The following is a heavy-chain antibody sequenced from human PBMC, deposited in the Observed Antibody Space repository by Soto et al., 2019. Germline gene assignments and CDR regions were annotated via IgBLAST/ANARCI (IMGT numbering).Heavy chain of an antibody. J-gene: IGHJ3*02. V-gene: IGHV1-69*02. CDR2: IIPILGIA. D-gene: IGHD3-10*01. CDR1: GGTFSSYT. Sequence: QVQLVHSGAEVKKPGSSVKVSCKASGGTFSSYTISWVRQAPGQGLEWMGRIIPILGIANYAQKFQGRVTITADKSTSTAYMERGSLRSEDTAVYYCARHKMTIVRGVRDDAFDIWGQGTMVTFSS. CDR3: ARHKMTIVRGVRDDAFDI.